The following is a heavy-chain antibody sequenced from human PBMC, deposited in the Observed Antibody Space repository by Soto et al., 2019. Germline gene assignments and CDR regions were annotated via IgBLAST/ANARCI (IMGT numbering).Heavy chain of an antibody. CDR1: GGPISSGGYY. CDR2: IFYSGAT. V-gene: IGHV4-31*03. CDR3: ARVQPYDYGANSGWFDP. J-gene: IGHJ5*02. D-gene: IGHD4-17*01. Sequence: QVQLQESGPGLVTPSQALSLTCSVSGGPISSGGYYWSWIRQHPGKGLEWIGYIFYSGATYYNPSLKSRSFISVDTFKNQFSLRLSSVTAADTAVYYCARVQPYDYGANSGWFDPWGQGTLVTVSA.